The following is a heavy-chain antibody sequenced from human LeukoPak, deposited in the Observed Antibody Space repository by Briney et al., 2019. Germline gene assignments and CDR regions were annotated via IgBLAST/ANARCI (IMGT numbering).Heavy chain of an antibody. CDR3: ARAQPRGYSYGFAY. J-gene: IGHJ4*02. V-gene: IGHV4-34*01. D-gene: IGHD5-18*01. CDR1: GGSFSGYY. CDR2: INHSGST. Sequence: KSSETLSLTCAVYGGSFSGYYWSWIRQPPGKGLEWIGEINHSGSTNYNPSLKSRVTISVDTSKNQFSLKLSSVTAADTAVYYCARAQPRGYSYGFAYWGQGTLVTVSS.